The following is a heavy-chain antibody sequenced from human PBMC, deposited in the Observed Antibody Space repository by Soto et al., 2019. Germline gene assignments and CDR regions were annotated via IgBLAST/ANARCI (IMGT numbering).Heavy chain of an antibody. CDR1: GFTFSSYA. CDR2: ISGSGGSK. J-gene: IGHJ4*02. CDR3: AKATLRVVHPLVFDY. Sequence: QPRGPLRLSCEASGFTFSSYAMNLVLHAPRKALEWISFISGSGGSKYFADSMKGRFVISRENSKNTLYLQMNSLRAEATAIYYGAKATLRVVHPLVFDYWRQGSLVTVSS. D-gene: IGHD3-3*01. V-gene: IGHV3-23*01.